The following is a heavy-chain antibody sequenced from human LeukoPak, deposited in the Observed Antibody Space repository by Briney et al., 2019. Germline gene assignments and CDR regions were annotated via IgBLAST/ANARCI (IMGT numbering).Heavy chain of an antibody. CDR1: EFSVGSNY. CDR2: ISSSSSYI. J-gene: IGHJ3*02. Sequence: GGSLRLSCAASEFSVGSNYMTWVRQAPGKGLEWVSSISSSSSYIYYADSVKGRFTISRDNAKNSLYLQMNSLRAEDTAVYYCASWVKDAFDIWGQGTMVTVSS. V-gene: IGHV3-21*01. CDR3: ASWVKDAFDI. D-gene: IGHD7-27*01.